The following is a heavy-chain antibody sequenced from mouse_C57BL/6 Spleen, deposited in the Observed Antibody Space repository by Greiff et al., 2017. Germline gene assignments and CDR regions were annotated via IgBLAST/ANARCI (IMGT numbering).Heavy chain of an antibody. V-gene: IGHV5-17*01. CDR2: ISSGSSTI. CDR1: GFTFSDYG. D-gene: IGHD2-4*01. J-gene: IGHJ4*01. CDR3: ARNMITTKNYAMDY. Sequence: EVKLVESGGGLVKPGGSLKLSCAASGFTFSDYGMPWVRQAPEKGLEWVAYISSGSSTIYYADTVKGRFTISRDNAKNTLFLQMTSLRSEDTAMYYCARNMITTKNYAMDYWGQGTSVTVSS.